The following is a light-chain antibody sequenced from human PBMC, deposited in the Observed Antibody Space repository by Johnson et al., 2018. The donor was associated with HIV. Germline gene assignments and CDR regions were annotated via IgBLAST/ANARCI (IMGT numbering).Light chain of an antibody. V-gene: IGLV1-51*02. Sequence: QSVLTQPPSVSAAPGQKVTISCSGSSCDIGNNYVSWYQQLPGTAPKLLIYENNKRPSGIPDRFSASKSGTSATLVITGLQTGDEADYYCGTWDSSLSAHFVFGTGTRVTV. CDR1: SCDIGNNY. J-gene: IGLJ1*01. CDR3: GTWDSSLSAHFV. CDR2: ENN.